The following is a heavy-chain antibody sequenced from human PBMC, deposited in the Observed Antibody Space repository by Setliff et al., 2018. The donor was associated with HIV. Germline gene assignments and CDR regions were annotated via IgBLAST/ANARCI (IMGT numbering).Heavy chain of an antibody. CDR3: ARSNLRRYGDPDWYFDL. V-gene: IGHV3-66*02. D-gene: IGHD4-17*01. Sequence: GASVKVSCKASGYTFTSDYIHWVRQAPGKGLEWASVIYTGGATFYADSVKARFTISRDNSRNTLYLQMNSLRAEDTAVYYCARSNLRRYGDPDWYFDLWGRGTLVTAPQ. J-gene: IGHJ2*01. CDR2: IYTGGAT. CDR1: GYTFTSDY.